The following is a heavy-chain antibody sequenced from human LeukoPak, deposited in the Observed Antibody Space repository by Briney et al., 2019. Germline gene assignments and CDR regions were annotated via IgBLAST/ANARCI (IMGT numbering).Heavy chain of an antibody. CDR3: ARESLVYNAFDI. Sequence: GASVKVSCKASGGTFSSYAISWVRQAPGQGLEWMGGIIPIFGTANYAQKFQGRVTITTDESTSTAYMELSSLRSEDTAVYYCARESLVYNAFDIWGQGTMVTVSS. V-gene: IGHV1-69*05. CDR2: IIPIFGTA. J-gene: IGHJ3*02. CDR1: GGTFSSYA. D-gene: IGHD1-14*01.